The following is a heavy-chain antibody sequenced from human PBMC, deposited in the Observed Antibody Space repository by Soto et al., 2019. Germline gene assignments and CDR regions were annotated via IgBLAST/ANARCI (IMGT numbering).Heavy chain of an antibody. Sequence: ASVKVSCKASGYTFTSYDINWVRQATGQGLEWMGWMNPNSGNTGYAQKFQGRVTMTRNTSISTAYMELSSLRSEDTAVYYCARGRQLPGWFDPWGQGTRVTVSS. J-gene: IGHJ5*02. CDR2: MNPNSGNT. CDR3: ARGRQLPGWFDP. CDR1: GYTFTSYD. D-gene: IGHD6-6*01. V-gene: IGHV1-8*01.